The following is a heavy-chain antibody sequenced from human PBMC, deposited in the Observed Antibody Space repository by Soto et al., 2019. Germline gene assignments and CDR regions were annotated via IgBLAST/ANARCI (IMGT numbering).Heavy chain of an antibody. D-gene: IGHD1-1*01. CDR2: IIPIFGTA. V-gene: IGHV1-69*01. Sequence: QVQLVQSGAEVKKPGSSVKVSCKASGGTFSSYAISWVRQAPGQGLEWMGGIIPIFGTANYAQKFQGRVTITADESTSTAYMGLSSLRSEDTAVYYCARDRRRGTTYYYYGMDVWGQGTTVTVSS. J-gene: IGHJ6*02. CDR1: GGTFSSYA. CDR3: ARDRRRGTTYYYYGMDV.